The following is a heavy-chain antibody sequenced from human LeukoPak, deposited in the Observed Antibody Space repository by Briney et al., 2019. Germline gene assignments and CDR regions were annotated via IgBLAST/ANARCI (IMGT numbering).Heavy chain of an antibody. J-gene: IGHJ4*02. CDR3: ARVVQYYATRPDYFDY. V-gene: IGHV4-59*01. D-gene: IGHD2-2*01. Sequence: SETLSLTCAAYGGSFSGYYWSWIRQPPGKGLEWIGYIYYSGSTNYNPSLKSRVTISVDTSKNQFSLKLSSVTAADTAVYYCARVVQYYATRPDYFDYWGQGTLVTVSS. CDR1: GGSFSGYY. CDR2: IYYSGST.